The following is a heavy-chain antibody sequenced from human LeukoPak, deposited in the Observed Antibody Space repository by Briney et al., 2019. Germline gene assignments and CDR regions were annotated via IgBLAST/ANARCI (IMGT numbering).Heavy chain of an antibody. J-gene: IGHJ6*03. CDR1: EFNFRSFA. V-gene: IGHV3-23*01. Sequence: GGSLRLSCRASEFNFRSFAMNWVRQAPGKGLEWVSTISGGGGSTYYADSVKGRFAISRDNLNNTFYLQMDSLRADDTAVYYCAKVRGTYYYMDVWGKGTTVTVSS. CDR2: ISGGGGST. CDR3: AKVRGTYYYMDV.